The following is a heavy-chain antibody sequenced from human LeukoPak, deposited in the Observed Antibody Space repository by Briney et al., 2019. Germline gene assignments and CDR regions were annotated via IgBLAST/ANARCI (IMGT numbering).Heavy chain of an antibody. CDR1: GFTVSSNY. V-gene: IGHV3-53*01. D-gene: IGHD5-18*01. CDR2: IYSGGST. Sequence: QPGGSLRLSCAASGFTVSSNYMSWVRQAPGKGLEWVSVIYSGGSTYYADSVKGRFTISRDNSKNTLYLQMNSLRAEDTAVYYCAREDTAMEDYYYGMDVWGQGTTVTVSS. J-gene: IGHJ6*02. CDR3: AREDTAMEDYYYGMDV.